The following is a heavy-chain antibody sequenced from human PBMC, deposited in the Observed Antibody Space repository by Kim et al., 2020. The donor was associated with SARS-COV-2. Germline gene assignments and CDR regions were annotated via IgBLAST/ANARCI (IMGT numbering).Heavy chain of an antibody. Sequence: GGSLRLSCAASGFTFSSYGMHWVRQAPGKGLEWVAVISYDGSNKYYADSVKGRFTMSRDNSKNTLYLQMNSLRAEDTAVYYCAKEEVYSSSPMGYWGQGT. CDR1: GFTFSSYG. CDR2: ISYDGSNK. D-gene: IGHD6-6*01. J-gene: IGHJ4*02. V-gene: IGHV3-30*18. CDR3: AKEEVYSSSPMGY.